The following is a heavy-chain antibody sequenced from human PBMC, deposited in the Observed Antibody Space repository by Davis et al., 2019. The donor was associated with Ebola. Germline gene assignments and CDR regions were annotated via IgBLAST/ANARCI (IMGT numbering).Heavy chain of an antibody. D-gene: IGHD7-27*01. CDR1: GGTFSSYA. Sequence: SVKVSCKASGGTFSSYAISWVRQAPGQGLEWMGGIIPIFGTANYAQKFQGRVTMTEDTSTDTAYMELSSLRSEDTAVYYCATGPGIWGAFDIWGQGTMVTVSS. J-gene: IGHJ3*02. CDR3: ATGPGIWGAFDI. V-gene: IGHV1-69*06. CDR2: IIPIFGTA.